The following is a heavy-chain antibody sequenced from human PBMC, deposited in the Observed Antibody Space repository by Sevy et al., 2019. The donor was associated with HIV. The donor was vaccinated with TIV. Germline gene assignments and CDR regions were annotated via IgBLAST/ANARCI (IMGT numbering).Heavy chain of an antibody. V-gene: IGHV3-30*04. CDR3: ARFPPERAFDI. CDR1: GLAFSSYA. CDR2: ISYDGSNQ. Sequence: GGSLRLSCAASGLAFSSYAMHWVRQAPDKGLEWVAVISYDGSNQDYADSVKGRFTISRDNSKNTLYLQMNSLRVEDTAVYYCARFPPERAFDICGQGTMVTVSS. J-gene: IGHJ3*02.